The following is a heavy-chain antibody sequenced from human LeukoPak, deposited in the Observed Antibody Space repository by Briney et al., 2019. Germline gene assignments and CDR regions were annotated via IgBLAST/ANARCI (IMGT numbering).Heavy chain of an antibody. J-gene: IGHJ4*02. CDR2: IYPGDSDT. CDR3: ALSSASISHFDY. CDR1: GYSFTTYW. Sequence: GESLKISCKGSGYSFTTYWIGWVCQMPGKGLEWMGIIYPGDSDTRYSPSFQGQVTISADKSISTAYLQWSSLKASDPAMCYCALSSASISHFDYWGQGTLVTVSS. V-gene: IGHV5-51*01. D-gene: IGHD3-16*02.